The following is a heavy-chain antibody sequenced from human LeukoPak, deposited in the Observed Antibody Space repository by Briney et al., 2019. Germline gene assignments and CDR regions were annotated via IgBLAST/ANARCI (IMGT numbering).Heavy chain of an antibody. J-gene: IGHJ4*02. V-gene: IGHV1-2*02. CDR1: GYTFTGYY. D-gene: IGHD6-19*01. CDR3: ARDLGVRGWYLYYFDY. CDR2: INPNSGGT. Sequence: ASVTVSCKASGYTFTGYYMHWVRQAPGQGLEWMGWINPNSGGTNYAQKFQGRVTMTRDTSISTAYMELSRLRSDDTAVYYCARDLGVRGWYLYYFDYWGQGTLVTVSS.